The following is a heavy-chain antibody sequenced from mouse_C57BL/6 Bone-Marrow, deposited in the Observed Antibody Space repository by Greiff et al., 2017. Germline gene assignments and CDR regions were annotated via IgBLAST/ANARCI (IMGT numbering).Heavy chain of an antibody. Sequence: EVKLVESGPELVKPGASVKIPCKASGYTFTDYNMDWVKQSHGKSLEWIGDINPNNGGTIYNQKFKGKATLTVDKSSSTAYMELRSLTSEDTAVYYCARSGYDYPYYYAMDYWGQGTSVTVSS. J-gene: IGHJ4*01. CDR1: GYTFTDYN. V-gene: IGHV1-18*01. D-gene: IGHD2-4*01. CDR2: INPNNGGT. CDR3: ARSGYDYPYYYAMDY.